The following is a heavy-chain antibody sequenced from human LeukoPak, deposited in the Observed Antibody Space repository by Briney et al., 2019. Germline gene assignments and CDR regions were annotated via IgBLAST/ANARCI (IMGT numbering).Heavy chain of an antibody. J-gene: IGHJ4*02. Sequence: GGSLRLSCAASGFTFTDYAIHWVRQAPGKGLEWVAVISYDGSNKYYADSVKGRFTISRDNSKNTLYLHMNSLRAEDTAVYYCARDRNSGSYALVYWGQGTLVTVSS. CDR3: ARDRNSGSYALVY. D-gene: IGHD1-26*01. CDR2: ISYDGSNK. V-gene: IGHV3-30-3*01. CDR1: GFTFTDYA.